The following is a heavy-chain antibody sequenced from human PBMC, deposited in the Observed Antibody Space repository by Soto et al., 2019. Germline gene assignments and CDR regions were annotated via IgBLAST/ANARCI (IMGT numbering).Heavy chain of an antibody. CDR2: INPGNGDT. Sequence: ASVKVSCKASGYTFTNYPMHLVRLAPGQRLEWMGWINPGNGDTEYSRELQGRVIITRDTSASTAYMELTSLRLEDTAVYYCARGATSSWPFDYWGQGTLVTVSS. V-gene: IGHV1-3*01. CDR3: ARGATSSWPFDY. CDR1: GYTFTNYP. D-gene: IGHD6-13*01. J-gene: IGHJ4*02.